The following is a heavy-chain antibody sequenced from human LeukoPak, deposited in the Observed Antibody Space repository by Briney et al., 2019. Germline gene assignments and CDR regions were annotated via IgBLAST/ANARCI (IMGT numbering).Heavy chain of an antibody. J-gene: IGHJ6*03. Sequence: ASVKVSCXASGYTFTSYGISWVRQARGQGLEWMAWISAYSGNTNYAQKLQGRVTMTTDTSTSTAYMELRSLRSDDTAVYYCARDLLIAAAGGYYYYYMDVWGKGTTVTVSS. CDR1: GYTFTSYG. CDR2: ISAYSGNT. CDR3: ARDLLIAAAGGYYYYYMDV. D-gene: IGHD6-13*01. V-gene: IGHV1-18*01.